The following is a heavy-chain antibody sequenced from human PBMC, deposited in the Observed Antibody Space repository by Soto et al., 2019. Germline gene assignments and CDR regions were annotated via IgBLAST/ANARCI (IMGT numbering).Heavy chain of an antibody. J-gene: IGHJ6*02. D-gene: IGHD2-2*01. Sequence: ASVKVSCKASGYTFTSYAMHWLHQAPGQRLEWMGWINAGNGNTKYSQKFQGRVTITRDTSASTAYMELSSVRSEGTAVYYCARLSGGTAAMPSSYYYGMDVWGQGTTVTVSS. V-gene: IGHV1-3*01. CDR2: INAGNGNT. CDR1: GYTFTSYA. CDR3: ARLSGGTAAMPSSYYYGMDV.